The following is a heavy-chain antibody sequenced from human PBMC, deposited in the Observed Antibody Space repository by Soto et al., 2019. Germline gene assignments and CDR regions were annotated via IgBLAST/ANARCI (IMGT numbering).Heavy chain of an antibody. J-gene: IGHJ4*02. CDR3: ARSGYGSTDFDH. D-gene: IGHD6-13*01. Sequence: LSLTCTVSGDSIARGAYYWTWIRQHPGQGLEWLGYIYYRGNTYYNPSLESRVSISLDTSENQFSLKLTSVTAADTAVYYCARSGYGSTDFDHWGQGTRVTVSS. V-gene: IGHV4-31*03. CDR1: GDSIARGAYY. CDR2: IYYRGNT.